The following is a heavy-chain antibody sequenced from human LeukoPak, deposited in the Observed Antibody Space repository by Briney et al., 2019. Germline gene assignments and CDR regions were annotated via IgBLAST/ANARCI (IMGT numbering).Heavy chain of an antibody. V-gene: IGHV3-64*01. J-gene: IGHJ6*02. D-gene: IGHD3-10*01. CDR1: GFTFSNYA. Sequence: GGSLRLSCAASGFTFSNYAMHWVRQAPGKGLEYVSAISSNGDSTFYANSVKGRFTISRDNSKNTLYLQMNSLKTEDTAVYYCTTGLPITMVRGIFIKSGMDVWGQGTTVTVSS. CDR3: TTGLPITMVRGIFIKSGMDV. CDR2: ISSNGDST.